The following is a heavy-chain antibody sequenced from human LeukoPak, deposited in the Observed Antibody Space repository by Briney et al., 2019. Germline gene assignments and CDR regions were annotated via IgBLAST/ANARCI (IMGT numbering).Heavy chain of an antibody. V-gene: IGHV3-21*06. CDR3: ARDSVVAATFDY. Sequence: PGGSLRLSCAASGFSFNNYSMNWVRQAPGKGLEWVSSISSSSSYIYYADSVKGRFTISRDNAKNSLYLQMNSLRAEDTAVYYCARDSVVAATFDYWGQGTLVTVSS. CDR2: ISSSSSYI. CDR1: GFSFNNYS. D-gene: IGHD2-15*01. J-gene: IGHJ4*02.